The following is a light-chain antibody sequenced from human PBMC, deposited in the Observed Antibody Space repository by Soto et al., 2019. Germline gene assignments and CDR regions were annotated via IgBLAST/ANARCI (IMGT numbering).Light chain of an antibody. CDR2: EVS. Sequence: QSALTQPASVSGSPGQSITISCTGTSSDVGSYNLVSWYQQHPGKAPKLMIYEVSKRPSGVSNRFSGSKSGNTASLTISGLQAEDDSDYYCCSYAGSSTFVYVFVTATNVTVL. CDR3: CSYAGSSTFVYV. CDR1: SSDVGSYNL. J-gene: IGLJ1*01. V-gene: IGLV2-23*02.